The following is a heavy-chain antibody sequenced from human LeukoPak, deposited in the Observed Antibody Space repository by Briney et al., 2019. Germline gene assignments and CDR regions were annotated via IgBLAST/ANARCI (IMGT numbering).Heavy chain of an antibody. Sequence: GGSLRLSCTASGFTFSTYTMNWVRQAPGKGLEWVSSISSSSYYIYYADSVKGRFTISRDDAKNSLFLQMNSLRAEDTAVYYCGAAYSGSSPFDYWGQGTLVTVSS. CDR1: GFTFSTYT. CDR3: GAAYSGSSPFDY. J-gene: IGHJ4*02. D-gene: IGHD1-26*01. V-gene: IGHV3-21*01. CDR2: ISSSSYYI.